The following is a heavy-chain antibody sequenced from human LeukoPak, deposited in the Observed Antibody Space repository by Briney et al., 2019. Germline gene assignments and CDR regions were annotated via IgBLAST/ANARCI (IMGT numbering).Heavy chain of an antibody. Sequence: KPSETLSLTCTVSGGSISSSTYYWGWIRQPPGKGLEWIGSIYHSGSTYYNPSLKSRVTISVDTSKNQFSLKLSSVTAADTAVYYRARAFVIAAAGGGYFDYWGQGTLVTVSS. CDR1: GGSISSSTYY. CDR2: IYHSGST. V-gene: IGHV4-39*07. J-gene: IGHJ4*02. CDR3: ARAFVIAAAGGGYFDY. D-gene: IGHD6-13*01.